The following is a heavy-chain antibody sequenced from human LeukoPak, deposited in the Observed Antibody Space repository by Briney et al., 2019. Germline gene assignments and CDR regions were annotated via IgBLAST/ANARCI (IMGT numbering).Heavy chain of an antibody. CDR1: GFGFGDHG. J-gene: IGHJ4*02. V-gene: IGHV3-20*04. CDR3: ARAPITSPFYFGH. CDR2: INWSGGST. D-gene: IGHD2-2*01. Sequence: PGGSLRLSCSASGFGFGDHGMSWVRQVPGKGLGWVSGINWSGGSTGYADPVRGRFTISRDNAKNSLYLQMDSLTAEDTALYYCARAPITSPFYFGHWGQGTLVTGSS.